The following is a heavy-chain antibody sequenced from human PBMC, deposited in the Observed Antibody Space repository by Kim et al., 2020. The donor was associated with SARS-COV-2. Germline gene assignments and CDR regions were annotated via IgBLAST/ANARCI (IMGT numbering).Heavy chain of an antibody. J-gene: IGHJ4*02. CDR3: VPPVDTAMVFDY. D-gene: IGHD5-18*01. CDR1: GFTFSSYA. Sequence: GGSLRLSCAASGFTFSSYAMSWVRQAPGKGLEWVSAISGSGGSTYYADSVKGRFTISRDNSKNTLYLQMNSLRAEDTAVYYCVPPVDTAMVFDYWGQGTLVTVSS. CDR2: ISGSGGST. V-gene: IGHV3-23*01.